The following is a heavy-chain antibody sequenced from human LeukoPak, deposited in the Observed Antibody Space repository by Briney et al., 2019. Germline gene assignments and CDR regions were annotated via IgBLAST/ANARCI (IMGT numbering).Heavy chain of an antibody. CDR3: ARPVQVIVGAISNYYYGMDV. V-gene: IGHV1-69*13. D-gene: IGHD1-26*01. J-gene: IGHJ6*02. Sequence: SVKVSCKASGGTFSSYAISWVRQAPGQGLEWMGGIIPIFGTANYAQKFQGRVTITADESTGTAYMELSSLRSEDTAVYYCARPVQVIVGAISNYYYGMDVWGQGTTVTVSS. CDR2: IIPIFGTA. CDR1: GGTFSSYA.